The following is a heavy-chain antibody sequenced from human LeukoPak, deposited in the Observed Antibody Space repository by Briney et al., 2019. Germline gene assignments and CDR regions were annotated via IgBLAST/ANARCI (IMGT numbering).Heavy chain of an antibody. CDR1: GFTFSSYS. CDR2: IRSSGESI. Sequence: RRSPRLSCAASGFTFSSYSMNWVCQAPGKGLEWISYIRSSGESIYYADSVKGRFTISRDNAENSLYLQMSSLRAEDTAVYYCARGYYVDYGGQETLDTVSS. CDR3: ARGYYVDY. D-gene: IGHD3-3*01. J-gene: IGHJ4*02. V-gene: IGHV3-48*04.